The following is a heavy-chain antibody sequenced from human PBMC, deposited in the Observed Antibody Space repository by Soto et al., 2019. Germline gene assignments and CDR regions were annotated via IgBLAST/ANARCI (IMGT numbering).Heavy chain of an antibody. D-gene: IGHD3-22*01. CDR2: ISAYNGNT. CDR3: ARTRRYYYDSIGY. Sequence: WIRQPPGKGLEWMGWISAYNGNTNYAQKLQGRVTMTPDTSTSTAYMELRSLRSDDTAVYYCARTRRYYYDSIGYWGQGTLVTVSS. J-gene: IGHJ4*02. V-gene: IGHV1-18*01.